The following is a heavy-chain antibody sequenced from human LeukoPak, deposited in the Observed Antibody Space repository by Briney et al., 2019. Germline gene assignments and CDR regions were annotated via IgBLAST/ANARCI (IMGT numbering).Heavy chain of an antibody. Sequence: SETLSLTCTVSGGSISSYYWNWIRQPAGKGLEWIGHIYTSGSINYNPSLKSRVTMSVDTSKKEFSLKLSSVTAADTAVYYCARDLGLPIKYFDLWGRGTLVTVSS. D-gene: IGHD5-18*01. CDR3: ARDLGLPIKYFDL. CDR2: IYTSGSI. CDR1: GGSISSYY. J-gene: IGHJ2*01. V-gene: IGHV4-4*07.